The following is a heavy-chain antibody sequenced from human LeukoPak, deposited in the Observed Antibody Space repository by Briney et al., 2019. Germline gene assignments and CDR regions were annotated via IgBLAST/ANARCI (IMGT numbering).Heavy chain of an antibody. Sequence: GGSLRLSCAASGFTFNTYGMHWVGQAPGKGLEWMTFIQAGGDEYYYAESVKGRFTVSRDNSKNTLYLQMNSLRPEDTAVYYCARDTPGYGGDDFDYWGQGALVTVSS. CDR1: GFTFNTYG. CDR2: IQAGGDEY. J-gene: IGHJ4*02. CDR3: ARDTPGYGGDDFDY. V-gene: IGHV3-30*02. D-gene: IGHD4-23*01.